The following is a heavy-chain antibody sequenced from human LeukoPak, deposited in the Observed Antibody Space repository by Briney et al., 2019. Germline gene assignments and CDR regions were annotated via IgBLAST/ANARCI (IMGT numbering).Heavy chain of an antibody. V-gene: IGHV3-9*01. CDR2: INWNGGGT. D-gene: IGHD1-26*01. CDR1: EYSFKDYG. CDR3: AKHLTATNTYIFFGLDV. J-gene: IGHJ6*02. Sequence: PGGSLRLSCAATEYSFKDYGMHWVRQPPGKGLEWVSAINWNGGGTDYADSVKGRFTIFRDNAKNSLYLQLSSLRPEDTALYYCAKHLTATNTYIFFGLDVWGQGTSVTVSS.